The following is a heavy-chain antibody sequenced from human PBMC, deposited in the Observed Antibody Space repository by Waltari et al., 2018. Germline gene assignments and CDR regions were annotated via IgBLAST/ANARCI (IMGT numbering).Heavy chain of an antibody. D-gene: IGHD6-6*01. J-gene: IGHJ4*02. CDR1: GFTFSNYW. CDR2: IKQDGSEK. Sequence: EVQLVESGGGLVQPGGSLRLSCAASGFTFSNYWMIWVRQAPGKGLEWVANIKQDGSEKYYVDSGKGRFTISRDNAKNSLDLQMNSLRVEDTAVYYCAREGGGSSYYFDYWGQGTLVTVSS. CDR3: AREGGGSSYYFDY. V-gene: IGHV3-7*01.